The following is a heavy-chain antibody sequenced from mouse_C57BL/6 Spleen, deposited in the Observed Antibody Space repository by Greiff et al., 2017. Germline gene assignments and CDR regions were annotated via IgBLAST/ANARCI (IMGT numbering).Heavy chain of an antibody. CDR2: INPSNGGT. J-gene: IGHJ3*01. CDR1: GYTFTSYW. Sequence: QVQLQQPGTELVKPGASVKLSCKASGYTFTSYWMHWVKQRPGQGLEWIGNINPSNGGTNYNEKFKSKATLTVDKSSSTAYMQLSSLTSEDSAVXYCARGAIYYDYDDGTFAYWGQGTLVTVSA. D-gene: IGHD2-4*01. V-gene: IGHV1-53*01. CDR3: ARGAIYYDYDDGTFAY.